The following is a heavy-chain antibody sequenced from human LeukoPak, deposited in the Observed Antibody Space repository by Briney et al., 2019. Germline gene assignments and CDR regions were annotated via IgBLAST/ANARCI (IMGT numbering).Heavy chain of an antibody. J-gene: IGHJ4*02. CDR2: VHHTGAT. V-gene: IGHV4-39*01. Sequence: SETLSLTCTVSGGSITSGNDHWDWIRQPPGKGLEWIGSVHHTGATYYNPSLRSRVTISVDTSKNQFSLKVTSVTAADTAAYYCARRLSYYDYWGQGTLVTVSS. CDR1: GGSITSGNDH. D-gene: IGHD2-21*02. CDR3: ARRLSYYDY.